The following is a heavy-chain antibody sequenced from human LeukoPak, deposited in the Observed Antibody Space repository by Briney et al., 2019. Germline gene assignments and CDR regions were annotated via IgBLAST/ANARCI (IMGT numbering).Heavy chain of an antibody. J-gene: IGHJ4*02. CDR1: GFSFSNFY. D-gene: IGHD3-22*01. V-gene: IGHV3-11*06. Sequence: GGSLRLSRAASGFSFSNFYMSWIRQAPGKGLEWVSYISSNSTYTNSADSVRGRFTISRDNAKNSLYLQMNSLRVEDTAVYYCARESDSSGYYDYWGQGTLVTVSS. CDR2: ISSNSTYT. CDR3: ARESDSSGYYDY.